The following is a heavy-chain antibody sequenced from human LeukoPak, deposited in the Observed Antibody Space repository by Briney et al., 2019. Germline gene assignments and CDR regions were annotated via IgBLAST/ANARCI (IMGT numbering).Heavy chain of an antibody. D-gene: IGHD2-2*01. CDR3: ARRGDIVVVPAATAFDI. Sequence: SETLSLTCTVSGGSIGSSSYYWGWIRQPPGKGLEWIGSIYYNGSTYYNPSLKGRVTISVDTSKNQFSLKLSSVTAADTAVYYCARRGDIVVVPAATAFDIWGQGTMVTVSS. V-gene: IGHV4-39*01. J-gene: IGHJ3*02. CDR1: GGSIGSSSYY. CDR2: IYYNGST.